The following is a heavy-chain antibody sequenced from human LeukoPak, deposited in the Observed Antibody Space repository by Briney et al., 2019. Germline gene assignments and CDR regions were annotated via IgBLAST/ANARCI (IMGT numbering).Heavy chain of an antibody. Sequence: KXXCKASGXXXXXYYXHWVRQXPXQGLEWMGRIHPNSGGTNYAQKFQGRVTMTRDTSITTAYMELSGLRSDDTAVYYCAREKFDPWGQGTLVTVSS. CDR1: GXXXXXYY. J-gene: IGHJ5*02. CDR3: AREKFDP. CDR2: IHPNSGGT. V-gene: IGHV1-2*06.